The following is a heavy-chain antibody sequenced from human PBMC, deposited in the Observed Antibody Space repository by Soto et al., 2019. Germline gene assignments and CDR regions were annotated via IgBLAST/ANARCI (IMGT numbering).Heavy chain of an antibody. CDR1: VEPVNGGYY. J-gene: IGHJ4*02. D-gene: IGHD2-15*01. CDR2: IYYGGTT. V-gene: IGHV4-38-2*01. CDR3: ARGWYYFDF. Sequence: PSYTLYLSCDVSVEPVNGGYYWGWIRQSPGKGLEWIGSIYYGGTTYYNPSLRSRLAISIDTSKNQFSLRLSSVTAADTALYYCARGWYYFDFWGQGPLVTVSS.